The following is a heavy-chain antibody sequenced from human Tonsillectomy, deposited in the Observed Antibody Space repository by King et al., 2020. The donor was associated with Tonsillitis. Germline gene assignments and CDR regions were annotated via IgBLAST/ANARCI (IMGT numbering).Heavy chain of an antibody. CDR1: GGSISSGDHY. J-gene: IGHJ5*02. D-gene: IGHD2-15*01. V-gene: IGHV4-31*03. CDR2: IYYSANNYNPST. CDR3: ARYEGGVFDP. Sequence: VQLQESGPGLVKPSQTLFLTCIFSGGSISSGDHYWSWICQHPGKGREWSGYIYYSANNYNPSTFYDPSLKSRLTVSVETSKNQFSLKLNSVTAADTAVYYCARYEGGVFDPWGQGTLVAVSS.